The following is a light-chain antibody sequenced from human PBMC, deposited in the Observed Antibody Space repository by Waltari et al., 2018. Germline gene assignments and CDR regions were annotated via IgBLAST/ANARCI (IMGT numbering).Light chain of an antibody. Sequence: QLVLTQSPSASASLGPSVNLTCTPGGGHSSTVIPWHHQQPELGPRYLMKVNSDGSHSKGDEIPDRFSGSSSGAERYLTISSVQSEDEADYYCQTGGHGTWVFGGGTKLTVL. J-gene: IGLJ3*02. V-gene: IGLV4-69*01. CDR2: VNSDGSH. CDR3: QTGGHGTWV. CDR1: GGHSSTV.